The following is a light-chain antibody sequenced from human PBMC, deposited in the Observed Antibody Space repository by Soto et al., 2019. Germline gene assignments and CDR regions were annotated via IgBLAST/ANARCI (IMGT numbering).Light chain of an antibody. CDR3: GTWDSSLSAVV. CDR2: ENN. V-gene: IGLV1-51*02. CDR1: SSNIGNNY. Sequence: QSVLTQPPSVSAAPGQKVTISCSGSSSNIGNNYVSWYQQLPGTAPKLLIYENNKRPSGIPDRFSGSKSGTSATLGITGLQTGDEADYYCGTWDSSLSAVVFGGGTKLTAL. J-gene: IGLJ2*01.